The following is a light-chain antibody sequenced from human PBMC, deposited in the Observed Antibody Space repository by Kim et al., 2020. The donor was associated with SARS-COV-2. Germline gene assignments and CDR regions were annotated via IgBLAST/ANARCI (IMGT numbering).Light chain of an antibody. J-gene: IGLJ2*01. CDR2: QDS. CDR3: QAWDSSTVV. Sequence: VSHDQTASIPCSGDKLGDKYACWYQQKPGQSPVLVIYQDSKRPSGIPERFSGSNSGNTATLTISGTQAMDEADYYCQAWDSSTVVFGGGTQLTVL. CDR1: KLGDKY. V-gene: IGLV3-1*01.